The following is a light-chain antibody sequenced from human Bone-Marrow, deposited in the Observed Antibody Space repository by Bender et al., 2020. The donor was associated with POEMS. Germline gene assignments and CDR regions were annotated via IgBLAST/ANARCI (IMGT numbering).Light chain of an antibody. CDR3: CSYTGFTFR. Sequence: QSALTQPASVSGSPGQSITISCTGTSSDVGHYNLVSWYQQYPGKAPKLIISEGTKRPSGVSNRFSASTSGTTASLTISGLLTEDEAEYFCCSYTGFTFRFGGGTKLTVL. V-gene: IGLV2-23*01. CDR2: EGT. J-gene: IGLJ2*01. CDR1: SSDVGHYNL.